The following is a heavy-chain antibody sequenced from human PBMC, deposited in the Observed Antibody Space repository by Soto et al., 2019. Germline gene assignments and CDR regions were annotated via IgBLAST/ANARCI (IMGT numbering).Heavy chain of an antibody. CDR3: ASSIYYYDSSGYYYSLGDY. CDR1: GGSISSSSYY. CDR2: IYYSGST. V-gene: IGHV4-39*01. Sequence: SETLSLTCSVSGGSISSSSYYWGWIRQPPGKGLEWIGSIYYSGSTYYNPPLKSRVTISVDTSKNQFSLKLSSVTAADTAIYYCASSIYYYDSSGYYYSLGDYWGQGTLVT. D-gene: IGHD3-22*01. J-gene: IGHJ4*02.